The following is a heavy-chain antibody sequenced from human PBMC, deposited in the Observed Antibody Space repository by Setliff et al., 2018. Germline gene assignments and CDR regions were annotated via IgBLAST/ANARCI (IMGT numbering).Heavy chain of an antibody. CDR1: GGSITSGRYY. Sequence: SETLSLTCTVSGGSITSGRYYWGWIRQPPGKGLEWIGEINHSGRTKYNPSLKSRVSISVDTSKNQFSLKLTSVTAADTAVYYCAGSRGSGGYYSDSPYYFHYWGQGALVTVSS. D-gene: IGHD3-10*01. V-gene: IGHV4-39*07. CDR2: INHSGRT. CDR3: AGSRGSGGYYSDSPYYFHY. J-gene: IGHJ4*02.